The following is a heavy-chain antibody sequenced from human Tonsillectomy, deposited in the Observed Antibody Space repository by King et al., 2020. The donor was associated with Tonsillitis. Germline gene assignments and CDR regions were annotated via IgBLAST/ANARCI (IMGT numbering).Heavy chain of an antibody. V-gene: IGHV5-10-1*03. Sequence: VQLVESGAEVKKPGESLRISCKGSGYSFTSYWISWVRQMPGKGLEWMGRIDPSDSYTNYSPSFQGHVTISGDKSISTAYLQWSSLKASDTAMYYCAGSYFPGIAVGSWFDPWGQGTLVTVSS. J-gene: IGHJ5*02. D-gene: IGHD6-19*01. CDR2: IDPSDSYT. CDR1: GYSFTSYW. CDR3: AGSYFPGIAVGSWFDP.